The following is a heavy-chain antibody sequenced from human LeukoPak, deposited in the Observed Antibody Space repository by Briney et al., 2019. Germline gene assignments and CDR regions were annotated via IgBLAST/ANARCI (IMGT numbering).Heavy chain of an antibody. CDR3: ARGYTSGWSPALDI. V-gene: IGHV4-59*01. Sequence: PSETLSLTCTVSGGSISSYYWTWIRQPPGKGLEWIGYIYFSGSTNYNPSLKNRVTFSVGTSKNQFSLNLSSVTAADTAVYYCARGYTSGWSPALDIWGQGTMVTVSS. CDR2: IYFSGST. J-gene: IGHJ3*02. D-gene: IGHD6-19*01. CDR1: GGSISSYY.